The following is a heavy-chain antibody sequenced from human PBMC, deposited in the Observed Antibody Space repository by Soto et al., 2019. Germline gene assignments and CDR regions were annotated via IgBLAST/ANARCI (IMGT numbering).Heavy chain of an antibody. CDR2: IIPIFGTA. D-gene: IGHD6-13*01. CDR3: GGIAAAGTDYYYYYGMDV. J-gene: IGHJ6*02. Sequence: PAKVGRTASGGTLWISAVGGALKTPGQGLEWMGGIIPIFGTANYAQKFQGRVTITADESTSTAYMELSSLRSEDTAVYYCGGIAAAGTDYYYYYGMDVWGQGTTVTVSS. V-gene: IGHV1-69*13. CDR1: GGTLWISA.